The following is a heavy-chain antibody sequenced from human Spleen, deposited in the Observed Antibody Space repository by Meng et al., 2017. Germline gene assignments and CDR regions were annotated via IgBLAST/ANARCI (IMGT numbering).Heavy chain of an antibody. D-gene: IGHD5-18*01. V-gene: IGHV4-39*07. J-gene: IGHJ4*02. CDR1: GGSISSSSYY. CDR2: IYYSGST. CDR3: ARKARYSYGYAY. Sequence: SETLSLTCTVSGGSISSSSYYWGWIRQPPGKGLEWIGSIYYSGSTYYNPSLKSRVTISVDTSKNQFSLKLSSVTAADTAVYYCARKARYSYGYAYWGQGSLVTVSS.